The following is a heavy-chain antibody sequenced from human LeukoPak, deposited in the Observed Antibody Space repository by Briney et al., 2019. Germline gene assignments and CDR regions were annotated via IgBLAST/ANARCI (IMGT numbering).Heavy chain of an antibody. CDR3: ATSRDGYNSFVGY. Sequence: GGSLRLSCAASGFTFSSYGMHWVRQAPGKGLEWVAFIRYDGSNKNYADSVKGRFTISRDNSKNTMYLQMNSLRAEDTAMYYCATSRDGYNSFVGYWGQGTLVIVSS. CDR1: GFTFSSYG. D-gene: IGHD5-24*01. J-gene: IGHJ4*02. CDR2: IRYDGSNK. V-gene: IGHV3-30*02.